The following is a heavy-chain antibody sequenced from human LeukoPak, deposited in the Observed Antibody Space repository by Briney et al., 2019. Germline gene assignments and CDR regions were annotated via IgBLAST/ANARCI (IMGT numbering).Heavy chain of an antibody. CDR2: IIPIFGTA. V-gene: IGHV1-69*01. D-gene: IGHD4-23*01. Sequence: SVKVSCKASGGTFSSYAISWVRQAPRQGLEWMGGIIPIFGTANYAQKFQGRVTITADESTSTAYMELSSLRSEDTAVYYCARTYGGNLSPGRYYFDYWGQGTLVTVSS. J-gene: IGHJ4*02. CDR3: ARTYGGNLSPGRYYFDY. CDR1: GGTFSSYA.